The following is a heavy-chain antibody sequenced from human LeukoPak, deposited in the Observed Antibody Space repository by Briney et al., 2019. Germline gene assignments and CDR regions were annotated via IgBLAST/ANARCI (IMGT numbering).Heavy chain of an antibody. J-gene: IGHJ4*02. Sequence: SETLSLTCTVSGYSISSGYYWGWIRQPPGKGLGWIGYIYYSGSTNYNPSLKSRVTISVETSKNEFSLKLRSVTAADTAVYYCARVTGYRIEDYFDYWGQGTLVTVSS. CDR3: ARVTGYRIEDYFDY. D-gene: IGHD6-13*01. CDR2: IYYSGST. V-gene: IGHV4-61*01. CDR1: GYSISSGYY.